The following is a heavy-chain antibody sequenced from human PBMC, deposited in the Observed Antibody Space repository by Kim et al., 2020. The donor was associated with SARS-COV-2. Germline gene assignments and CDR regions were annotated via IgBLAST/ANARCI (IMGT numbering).Heavy chain of an antibody. CDR2: TYYTSKWYN. J-gene: IGHJ5*02. CDR3: ARAGYKNWFDT. CDR1: GDSVSSNSVA. D-gene: IGHD1-1*01. Sequence: SQTLSLTCAISGDSVSSNSVAWNWIRQFPSRGIEWMGRTYYTSKWYNEYAGSVKSRIEISPDTCKNQFSLQRKSVISDDKAVYYCARAGYKNWFDTRGQG. V-gene: IGHV6-1*01.